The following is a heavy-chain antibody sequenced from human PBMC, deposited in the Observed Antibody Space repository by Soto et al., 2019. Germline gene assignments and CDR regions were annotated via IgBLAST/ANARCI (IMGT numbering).Heavy chain of an antibody. CDR2: ISAYNGNT. Sequence: ASVKVSCKASGYTFTSYGISWVRQAPGQGLEGMGWISAYNGNTNYAEKLQGRVTMTTDTSTSTAYMELRSLRSDDTAVYYCARDRRPFWGSYRPSTYYYYYGMDVWGQGTTVTVSS. CDR1: GYTFTSYG. D-gene: IGHD3-16*02. J-gene: IGHJ6*02. V-gene: IGHV1-18*01. CDR3: ARDRRPFWGSYRPSTYYYYYGMDV.